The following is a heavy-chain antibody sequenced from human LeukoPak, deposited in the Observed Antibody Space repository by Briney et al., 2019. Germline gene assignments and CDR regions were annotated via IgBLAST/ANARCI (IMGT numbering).Heavy chain of an antibody. CDR1: GGSISSYY. Sequence: PSETLSLTCTVSGGSISSYYWSWIRQPPGKGLEWIGDIYYSGSTNYNPSLKSRVTISVDTSKNQFSLKLSSVTAADTAVYYCARVDYYDSSGYYPFDYWGQGTLVTVSS. J-gene: IGHJ4*02. D-gene: IGHD3-22*01. V-gene: IGHV4-59*01. CDR3: ARVDYYDSSGYYPFDY. CDR2: IYYSGST.